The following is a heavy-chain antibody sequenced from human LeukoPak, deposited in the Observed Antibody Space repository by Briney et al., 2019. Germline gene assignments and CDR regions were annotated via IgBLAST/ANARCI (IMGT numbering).Heavy chain of an antibody. CDR3: ARAEIVTTVITNYYYYYMDV. D-gene: IGHD4-23*01. CDR1: GYTFTSYY. J-gene: IGHJ6*03. CDR2: INPSGGST. V-gene: IGHV1-46*01. Sequence: ASVKVSCKASGYTFTSYYMHWVRQAPGQGLEWMGIINPSGGSTSYAQKFQGRVTMTRDMSTSTVYMELSSLRSEDTAVYYCARAEIVTTVITNYYYYYMDVWGKGTTVTVSS.